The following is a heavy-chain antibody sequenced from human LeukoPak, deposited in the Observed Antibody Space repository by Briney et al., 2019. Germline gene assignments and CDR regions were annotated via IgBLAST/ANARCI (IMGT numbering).Heavy chain of an antibody. CDR2: IYRGGST. CDR1: EFTVSSNY. V-gene: IGHV3-66*01. J-gene: IGHJ6*04. D-gene: IGHD3-10*02. CDR3: AELGITMIGGV. Sequence: PGGSLRLSCAASEFTVSSNYMSWVRQAPGKGLEWVSVIYRGGSTYYADSVKGRFTISRDNSKNTVYLQMNSLRAEDTAVYYCAELGITMIGGVWGKGTTVTISS.